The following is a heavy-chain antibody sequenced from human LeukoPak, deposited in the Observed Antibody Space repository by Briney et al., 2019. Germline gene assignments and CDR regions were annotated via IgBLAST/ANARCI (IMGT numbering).Heavy chain of an antibody. J-gene: IGHJ4*02. D-gene: IGHD6-19*01. CDR1: GFTFSSYG. CDR3: ARGLGRERLVSSGWYYYNY. Sequence: PGGSLRLSCAASGFTFSSYGMHWVRQPPGKGLEWHGEINHSGSTNYNPSLKSRVTISVDTSKNQFSLKPSSVTAADTAVYYCARGLGRERLVSSGWYYYNYWGQGTLVTVSS. CDR2: INHSGST. V-gene: IGHV4-34*01.